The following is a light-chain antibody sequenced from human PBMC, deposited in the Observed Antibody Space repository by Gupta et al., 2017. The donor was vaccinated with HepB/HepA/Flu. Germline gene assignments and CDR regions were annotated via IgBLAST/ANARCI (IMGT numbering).Light chain of an antibody. J-gene: IGLJ3*02. Sequence: QAVVTPEPSLTVSPGGTVTLTCGSSTTTVTSGHYPYWFQQKPGQAPRRLIYDTNKKHAGTPARFSASFPGGTAALTLSGAPEEEAADYYYLLSETDTRLVFGGGTKLTVL. V-gene: IGLV7-46*01. CDR2: DTN. CDR1: TTTVTSGHY. CDR3: LLSETDTRLV.